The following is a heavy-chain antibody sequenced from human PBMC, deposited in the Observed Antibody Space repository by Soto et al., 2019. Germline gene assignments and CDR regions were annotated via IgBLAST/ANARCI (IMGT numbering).Heavy chain of an antibody. J-gene: IGHJ6*02. Sequence: QAQLVQSGAEVKKPGASVNVSCKASGYDYVTYAITWVRQRPGQGLEWMGWISTLNGNTNYAQNFQGRVTMTTDTSTRIGHLELRSLRSDDTAVYYCARRVQVWLPDYYGMDGWGQGTTVTVSS. CDR2: ISTLNGNT. D-gene: IGHD5-18*01. V-gene: IGHV1-18*01. CDR3: ARRVQVWLPDYYGMDG. CDR1: GYDYVTYA.